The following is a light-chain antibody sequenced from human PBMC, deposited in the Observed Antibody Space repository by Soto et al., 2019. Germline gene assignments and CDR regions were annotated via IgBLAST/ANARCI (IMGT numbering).Light chain of an antibody. CDR1: QSVSNSY. CDR3: QHRSSWPRMYT. V-gene: IGKV3D-20*02. CDR2: GTS. Sequence: EIVLTQSPGTLSLSPGERATLSCRASQSVSNSYLAWYQQKPGQAPRLLIYGTSSRATGIPDRFSGSGSGTDFTLTINSLEPEDFAIYYCQHRSSWPRMYTFGQGTKLEIK. J-gene: IGKJ2*01.